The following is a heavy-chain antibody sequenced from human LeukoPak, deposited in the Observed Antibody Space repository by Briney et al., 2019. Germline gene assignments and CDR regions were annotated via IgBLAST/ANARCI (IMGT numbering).Heavy chain of an antibody. D-gene: IGHD1-26*01. CDR2: ISSSSSTI. Sequence: PGGSLRLSCAASGFTFSSYEMNWVRQAPGKGLEWVAYISSSSSTIYYADSVRGRFTISRDNAKNSLYLQVNSLRPEDTAVYYCVRDRGELLREEYYFDYWGQGTLVTVSS. J-gene: IGHJ4*02. V-gene: IGHV3-48*03. CDR1: GFTFSSYE. CDR3: VRDRGELLREEYYFDY.